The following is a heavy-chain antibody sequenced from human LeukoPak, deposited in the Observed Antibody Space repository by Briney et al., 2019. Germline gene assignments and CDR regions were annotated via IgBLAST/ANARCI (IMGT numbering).Heavy chain of an antibody. J-gene: IGHJ3*02. CDR3: AKSLFTSATGTGRAFHI. CDR2: ISASGDVT. V-gene: IGHV3-23*01. CDR1: EFTFSKFP. Sequence: PGGSLRLSCAASEFTFSKFPMGWVRQAPGKGLEWVSAISASGDVTFHADSVRGRFTISRDNSKSTLFLQMNDLRVEDTAKFYCAKSLFTSATGTGRAFHIWGQGKMVSVYS. D-gene: IGHD1-1*01.